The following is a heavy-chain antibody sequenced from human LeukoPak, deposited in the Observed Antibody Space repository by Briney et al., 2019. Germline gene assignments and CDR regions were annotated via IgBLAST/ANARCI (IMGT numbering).Heavy chain of an antibody. CDR1: GFTFSNYE. V-gene: IGHV3-48*03. D-gene: IGHD4-17*01. CDR3: TKGRTTTVRFLIDF. CDR2: ISSSGSDI. Sequence: PGGSLRLSCAASGFTFSNYEMHWVRQAPGKGLEWVSYISSSGSDIYYADSVKGRFTISRDNAKNSLYLHMNSLRAEDTAIYYCTKGRTTTVRFLIDFWGQGTLVTVSS. J-gene: IGHJ4*02.